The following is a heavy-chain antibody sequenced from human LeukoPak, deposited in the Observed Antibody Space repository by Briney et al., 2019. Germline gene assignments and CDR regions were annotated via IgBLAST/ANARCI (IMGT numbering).Heavy chain of an antibody. CDR3: ARDRDGDYVYYYYGMDV. CDR2: IIPILGIA. J-gene: IGHJ6*02. D-gene: IGHD4-17*01. CDR1: GGTFSSYT. Sequence: SVKVSCKASGGTFSSYTISWVRQAPGQGLEWMGRIIPILGIANYAQKFQGRVTITADKSTSTAYMELSSLRSEDTAVYYRARDRDGDYVYYYYGMDVWGQGTTVTVSS. V-gene: IGHV1-69*04.